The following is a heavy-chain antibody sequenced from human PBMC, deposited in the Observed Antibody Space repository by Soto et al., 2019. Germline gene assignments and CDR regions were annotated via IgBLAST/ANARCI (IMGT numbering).Heavy chain of an antibody. V-gene: IGHV3-30-3*01. D-gene: IGHD3-16*01. CDR1: GFTFSSYA. J-gene: IGHJ4*02. CDR3: ARARKVGGFDY. Sequence: QVQLVESGGGVVQPGRSLRLSCAASGFTFSSYAMHWVRQAPGKGLEWVAVISYDGSNKYYADSVKGRFTISRDNSKNTLYLQMNSLRAEGTAVYYCARARKVGGFDYWGQGTLVTVSS. CDR2: ISYDGSNK.